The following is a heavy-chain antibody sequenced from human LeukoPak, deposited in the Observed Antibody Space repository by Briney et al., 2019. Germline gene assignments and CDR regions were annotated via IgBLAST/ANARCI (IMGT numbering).Heavy chain of an antibody. Sequence: GGSLRLSCAASGFTVSNNYMSWVRQAPGKGLEWVSLIYSDGSTSYTDSVKGRFTISRDNSKNTLSLQLNSLRTEDTAVYYCAKEGNIVASNHPRDYFDYWGQGTLVTVSS. CDR3: AKEGNIVASNHPRDYFDY. J-gene: IGHJ4*02. CDR2: IYSDGST. V-gene: IGHV3-53*01. D-gene: IGHD5-12*01. CDR1: GFTVSNNY.